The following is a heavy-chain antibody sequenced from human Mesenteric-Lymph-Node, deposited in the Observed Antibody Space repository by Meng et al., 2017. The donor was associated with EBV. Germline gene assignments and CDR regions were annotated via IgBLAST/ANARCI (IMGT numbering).Heavy chain of an antibody. V-gene: IGHV4-30-4*01. D-gene: IGHD3-10*01. J-gene: IGHJ4*02. CDR2: IFYSGST. CDR1: GGSISSGGYY. CDR3: ARGVAWYYGSGSYSDY. Sequence: QVQLQESGPGLVKPSQTLSLTCAVSGGSISSGGYYWSWIRQPPGKGLEWIGYIFYSGSTYYNPSLKSRVTISVDTSKNQFSLKLSSVTAADTAVYYCARGVAWYYGSGSYSDYWGQGTLVTVSS.